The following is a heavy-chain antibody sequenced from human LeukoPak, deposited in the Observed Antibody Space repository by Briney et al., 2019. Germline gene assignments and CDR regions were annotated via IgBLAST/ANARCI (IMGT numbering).Heavy chain of an antibody. V-gene: IGHV4-34*01. CDR3: ARRSFYSSSSGTSY. CDR2: INHSGST. Sequence: SETLSLTCAVYGGSFSGYYWSWIRQPPGKGLEWIGQINHSGSTYYNPSLKSRVTISLDTSNNQFSLRLSSVTAADTAVCYCARRSFYSSSSGTSYWGQGTLVTVSS. CDR1: GGSFSGYY. D-gene: IGHD6-6*01. J-gene: IGHJ4*02.